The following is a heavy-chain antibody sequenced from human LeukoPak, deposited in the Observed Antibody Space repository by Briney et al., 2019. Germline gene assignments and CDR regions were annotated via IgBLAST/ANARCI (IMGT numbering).Heavy chain of an antibody. D-gene: IGHD5-24*01. CDR2: MFYSGRT. CDR1: GGSFSGYS. Sequence: SETLSLTCAVYGGSFSGYSWSWIRQPPGKGLEWIGYMFYSGRTNYNPSLKSRVTISVDTSKKEFSLKLTSVTAADTAVYYCARHRLEMATSHDAFDLWGQGTMVTVSS. J-gene: IGHJ3*01. CDR3: ARHRLEMATSHDAFDL. V-gene: IGHV4-59*08.